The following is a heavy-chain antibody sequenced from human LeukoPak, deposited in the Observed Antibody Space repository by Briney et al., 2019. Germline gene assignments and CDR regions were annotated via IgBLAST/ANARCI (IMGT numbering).Heavy chain of an antibody. CDR3: ALTNNWFDP. CDR1: VTSISTYY. D-gene: IGHD4-11*01. CDR2: IYYGGSA. V-gene: IGHV4-59*01. J-gene: IGHJ5*02. Sequence: SETLCLTCACSVTSISTYYWSWIWQPPGEGLEWVGYIYYGGSANYTPSLKGGVTISVDTSKNQFPLKLNTVTAADTAVYYCALTNNWFDPWGQGPLSPSPQ.